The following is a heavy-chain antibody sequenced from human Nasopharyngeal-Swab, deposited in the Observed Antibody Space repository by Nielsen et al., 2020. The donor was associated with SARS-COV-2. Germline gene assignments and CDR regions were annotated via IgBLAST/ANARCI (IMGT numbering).Heavy chain of an antibody. V-gene: IGHV4-30-2*01. Sequence: WIRQPPGKGLEWIGHIYHSGSTYYNPSLKSRVTISLGMSKNQFSLKLTSVTAADTAVYYCARGPSYGGFDFWGQGTLVTVSS. D-gene: IGHD4-23*01. CDR3: ARGPSYGGFDF. CDR2: IYHSGST. J-gene: IGHJ4*02.